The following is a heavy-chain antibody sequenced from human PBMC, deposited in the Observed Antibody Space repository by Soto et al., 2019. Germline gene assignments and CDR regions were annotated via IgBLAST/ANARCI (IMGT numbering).Heavy chain of an antibody. CDR1: GFTFNNYA. J-gene: IGHJ3*01. D-gene: IGHD3-10*01. V-gene: IGHV3-23*01. CDR2: VTGSGSGT. Sequence: EVQLLESGGGLVQPEGSLRLSCAASGFTFNNYAMSWVRQAPGKGLEWVSSVTGSGSGTYHADSVKGRFTISRDNSKNTLYLQMNSLRAENTALLYCAKGVLGDLDAFDLWGQGKMVTVSP. CDR3: AKGVLGDLDAFDL.